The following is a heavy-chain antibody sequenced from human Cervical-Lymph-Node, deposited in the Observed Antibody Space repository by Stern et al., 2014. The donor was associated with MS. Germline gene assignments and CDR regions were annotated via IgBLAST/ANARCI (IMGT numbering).Heavy chain of an antibody. CDR1: AFTFGDYF. CDR2: ISTSGETI. CDR3: ARRISTVWLYDY. D-gene: IGHD5-12*01. V-gene: IGHV3-11*01. J-gene: IGHJ4*02. Sequence: VQLVESGGGLVKPGGSLRLSCVASAFTFGDYFMSWIRQAPGKGLEWLSDISTSGETISYADSVKGRFTIFRDNAKNSLYLQMYSLRPEDTAVYYCARRISTVWLYDYWGLGTLVTVSS.